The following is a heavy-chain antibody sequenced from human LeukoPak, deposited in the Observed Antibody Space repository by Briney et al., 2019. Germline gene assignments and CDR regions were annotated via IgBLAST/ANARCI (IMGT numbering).Heavy chain of an antibody. CDR2: IYSSGTT. Sequence: SESLSLTCAVSGGSIRNSSFYWGWIRQPPGKGLEWIASIYSSGTTYHNPSIKSRITIFVDTSKNQVSLKLRSVTAADTAVYYCARHAGEGKWLQFYYFNYWGQGSLVTVSS. D-gene: IGHD5-24*01. CDR3: ARHAGEGKWLQFYYFNY. V-gene: IGHV4-39*01. J-gene: IGHJ4*02. CDR1: GGSIRNSSFY.